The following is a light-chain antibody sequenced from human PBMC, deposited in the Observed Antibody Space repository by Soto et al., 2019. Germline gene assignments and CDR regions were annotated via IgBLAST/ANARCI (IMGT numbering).Light chain of an antibody. CDR1: QSVSSW. CDR3: QQYNTYPET. J-gene: IGKJ1*01. CDR2: DAS. V-gene: IGKV1-5*01. Sequence: DIQMTQSPATLSAPVGKTGTITCRASQSVSSWLAWYQQKPGKAPKHLIYDASTLDSGAPSRFSGSGSGTEFTLTITSLQPDDFATYYCQQYNTYPETFGQGTKV.